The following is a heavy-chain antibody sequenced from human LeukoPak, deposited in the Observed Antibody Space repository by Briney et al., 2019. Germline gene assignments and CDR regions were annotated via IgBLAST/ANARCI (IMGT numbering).Heavy chain of an antibody. D-gene: IGHD2-15*01. CDR2: IYTSGST. CDR1: GGSISSYY. CDR3: ARDRGGCSGGSCYSYNWFDP. V-gene: IGHV4-4*07. J-gene: IGHJ5*02. Sequence: SETLSLTCTVSGGSISSYYWSWIRQPAGKGLEWIGRIYTSGSTNYNPSLKSRVTISVDKSKNQFSLKLSSVTAADTAVYHCARDRGGCSGGSCYSYNWFDPWGQGTLVTVSS.